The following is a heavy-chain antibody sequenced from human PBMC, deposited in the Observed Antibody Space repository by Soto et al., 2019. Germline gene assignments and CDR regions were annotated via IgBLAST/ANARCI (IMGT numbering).Heavy chain of an antibody. CDR1: GASFSGYY. D-gene: IGHD2-2*01. Sequence: SETLSLTCAVYGASFSGYYWIWIRQPPGKGLEWIGEINHSGSTNYNPSLKSRVTISVDTSKNQFSLKLSSVTAADTAVYYCARGKNQLRASPRSKTNWDHPWFQRSRVTLPS. CDR2: INHSGST. J-gene: IGHJ5*02. CDR3: ARGKNQLRASPRSKTNWDHP. V-gene: IGHV4-34*01.